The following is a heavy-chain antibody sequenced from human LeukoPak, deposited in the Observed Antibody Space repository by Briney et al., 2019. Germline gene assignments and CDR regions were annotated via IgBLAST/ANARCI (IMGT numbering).Heavy chain of an antibody. CDR3: ARAGGNSAEFAFDY. D-gene: IGHD4-23*01. J-gene: IGHJ4*02. V-gene: IGHV1-2*02. Sequence: ASVKVSCKTSGYTVTGYYIHCVRQAPGQGLEWMGWINPDSGGTNYAQKFQGRVTMARDTSISTAYMELSRLTSDDTAVYYCARAGGNSAEFAFDYWGQGTLVTVCS. CDR2: INPDSGGT. CDR1: GYTVTGYY.